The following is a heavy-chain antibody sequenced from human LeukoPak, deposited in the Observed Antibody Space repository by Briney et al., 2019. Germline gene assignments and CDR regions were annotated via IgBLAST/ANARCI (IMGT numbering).Heavy chain of an antibody. CDR1: GYAFTGYY. D-gene: IGHD6-19*01. CDR2: IKPNSGGT. V-gene: IGHV1-2*04. CDR3: AREPRSNRIAVAGTEGMDV. Sequence: GASVKVSCKASGYAFTGYYMHWVRQAPGQGLEWMGWIKPNSGGTNYAQKFQGWVTMTRDTSISTAYMELSRLRSDDTAVYYCAREPRSNRIAVAGTEGMDVWGQGTTVSVSS. J-gene: IGHJ6*02.